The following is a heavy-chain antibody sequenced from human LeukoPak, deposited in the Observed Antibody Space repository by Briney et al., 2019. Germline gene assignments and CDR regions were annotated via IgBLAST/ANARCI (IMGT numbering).Heavy chain of an antibody. V-gene: IGHV3-30*03. CDR3: ARGGYFDILTGYYQTQYYYPMDV. Sequence: PGRSLRLSCAASGFTFASYAIHWVRQAPGKGLEWVAVTSYDGGSKYYADSVKGRFTISRDNSKNTLYLEMNSLRVEDTAVYYCARGGYFDILTGYYQTQYYYPMDVWGRGTTVTVSS. D-gene: IGHD3-9*01. CDR1: GFTFASYA. CDR2: TSYDGGSK. J-gene: IGHJ6*02.